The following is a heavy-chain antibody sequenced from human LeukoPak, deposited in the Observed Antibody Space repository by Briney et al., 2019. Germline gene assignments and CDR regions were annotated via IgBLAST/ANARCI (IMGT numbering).Heavy chain of an antibody. Sequence: GGSLRLSCAASGFTFSSYSMNWVRQAPEKGLEWVSSISSSSSYIYYADSVKGRFTISRDNAKNSLYLQMNSLRAEDTAVYYCARDPPLWYDYWGQGTLVTVSS. CDR1: GFTFSSYS. CDR2: ISSSSSYI. J-gene: IGHJ4*02. CDR3: ARDPPLWYDY. D-gene: IGHD3-10*01. V-gene: IGHV3-21*01.